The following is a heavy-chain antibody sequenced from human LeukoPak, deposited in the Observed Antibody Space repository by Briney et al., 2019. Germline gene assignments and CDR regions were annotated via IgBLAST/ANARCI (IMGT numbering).Heavy chain of an antibody. V-gene: IGHV3-7*01. Sequence: GGSLRLSCAASEFAFTSSHVNWVRQAAGEGLEWVANTNQDGSDKNYVDSVKGRFTISRDNSKNSLYLQMNSLRAEDTAVYFCARDRLKGFWSGPQGDAFDIWGQGTMVTVSS. CDR2: TNQDGSDK. CDR3: ARDRLKGFWSGPQGDAFDI. CDR1: EFAFTSSH. J-gene: IGHJ3*02. D-gene: IGHD3-3*01.